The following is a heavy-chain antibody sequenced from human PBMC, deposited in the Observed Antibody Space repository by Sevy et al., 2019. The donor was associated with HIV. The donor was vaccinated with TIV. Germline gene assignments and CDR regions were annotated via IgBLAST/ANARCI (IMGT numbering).Heavy chain of an antibody. J-gene: IGHJ5*02. CDR1: GYTFTGHY. CDR3: ARARIAAHFHSWFDP. V-gene: IGHV1-2*06. Sequence: ASVKVSCKASGYTFTGHYMHWVRQAPGQGLEWMGRINPNSGGTNYAQKFQGRVTMTRDTSISTAYMELSRLRSDDTAVYYCARARIAAHFHSWFDPWGQGTLVTVSS. CDR2: INPNSGGT. D-gene: IGHD6-6*01.